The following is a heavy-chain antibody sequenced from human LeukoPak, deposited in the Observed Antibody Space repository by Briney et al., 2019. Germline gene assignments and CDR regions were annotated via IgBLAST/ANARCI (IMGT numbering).Heavy chain of an antibody. CDR3: AKGEYYDFWSGYQPNYYYGMDV. CDR2: IYHSGST. Sequence: SETLSLTCAVSGGSISSGGYSWSWIRQPPGKGLEWIGYIYHSGSTNYNPSLKSRVTISVDKSKNQFSLKLSSVTAADTAVYYCAKGEYYDFWSGYQPNYYYGMDVWGQGTTVTVSS. J-gene: IGHJ6*02. V-gene: IGHV4-30-2*01. CDR1: GGSISSGGYS. D-gene: IGHD3-3*01.